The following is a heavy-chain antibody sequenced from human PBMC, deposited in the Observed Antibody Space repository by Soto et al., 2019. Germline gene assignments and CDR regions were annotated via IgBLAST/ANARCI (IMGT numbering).Heavy chain of an antibody. D-gene: IGHD2-15*01. Sequence: GEALKISCNASGYKFTAFWLNLVRQTPGKGLEWLGRIDPTDSFTNYSPPVEGHVTISVARSISTAYLQWNSVQASDTAIYYCARPASGGSRDAFDVWGQGTTVTVSS. CDR1: GYKFTAFW. V-gene: IGHV5-10-1*01. CDR3: ARPASGGSRDAFDV. CDR2: IDPTDSFT. J-gene: IGHJ3*01.